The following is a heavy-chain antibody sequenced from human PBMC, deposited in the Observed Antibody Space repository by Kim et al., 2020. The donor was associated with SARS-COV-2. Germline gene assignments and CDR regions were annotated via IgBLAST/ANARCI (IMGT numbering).Heavy chain of an antibody. D-gene: IGHD2-2*01. CDR2: ISDNGATT. CDR3: AKDSPVVPTAMRGYFDY. CDR1: GFTFSNHA. Sequence: GGSLRLSCAASGFTFSNHAMTWVRQAPGKGLEWVSGISDNGATTYYADSVKGRFTISRDNSKNTLYLQMNSLRAEDTALYFCAKDSPVVPTAMRGYFDYWGRGTLVTVSS. J-gene: IGHJ4*02. V-gene: IGHV3-23*01.